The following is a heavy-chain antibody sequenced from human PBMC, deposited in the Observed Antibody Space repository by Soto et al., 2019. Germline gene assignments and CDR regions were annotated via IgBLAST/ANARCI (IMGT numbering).Heavy chain of an antibody. Sequence: EVQLVESGGGLVQPGGSLRLSCAASGFTFSSYWMHWVRQAPGKGLVWVSRINSDGSSTSYADSVKGRFIISRDNAKNTLYLQMNSLRAEDTAVYYCVTTSLVVAAATREDYWGQGTLVTVSS. CDR2: INSDGSST. CDR1: GFTFSSYW. J-gene: IGHJ4*02. V-gene: IGHV3-74*01. D-gene: IGHD2-15*01. CDR3: VTTSLVVAAATREDY.